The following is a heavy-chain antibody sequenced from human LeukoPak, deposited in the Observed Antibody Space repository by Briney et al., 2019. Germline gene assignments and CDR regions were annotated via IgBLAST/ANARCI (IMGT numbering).Heavy chain of an antibody. J-gene: IGHJ4*02. CDR1: GFAFNAYA. CDR2: ISYDGSNK. V-gene: IGHV3-30*04. Sequence: GGSLRLSCAASGFAFNAYAMHWVRQAPGKGLEWVAVISYDGSNKYYADSVKGRFTISRDDSSNTLYLQMNSLRADDTAVYYCARDASLSSTAVTRGSFFDYWGPGDLVTVSS. D-gene: IGHD1-26*01. CDR3: ARDASLSSTAVTRGSFFDY.